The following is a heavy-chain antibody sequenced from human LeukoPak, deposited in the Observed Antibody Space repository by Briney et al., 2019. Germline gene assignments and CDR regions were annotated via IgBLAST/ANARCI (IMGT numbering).Heavy chain of an antibody. J-gene: IGHJ4*02. Sequence: ASVKVSCKASGYTFTGYYMHWVRQAPAQGLDWMGWISSYNGNTNYAQKLQGRVTMTTDTSTSTAYMELRSLRSDDTAVYYCARTRVGYSYGYGVDYFDYWGQGTLVTVSS. V-gene: IGHV1-18*04. CDR1: GYTFTGYY. CDR2: ISSYNGNT. CDR3: ARTRVGYSYGYGVDYFDY. D-gene: IGHD5-18*01.